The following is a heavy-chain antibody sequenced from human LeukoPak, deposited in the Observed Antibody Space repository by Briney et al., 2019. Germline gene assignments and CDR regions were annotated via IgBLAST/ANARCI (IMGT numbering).Heavy chain of an antibody. CDR2: IFSGGST. J-gene: IGHJ3*01. D-gene: IGHD2-15*01. Sequence: GGSLRLSCAASVNVRSNYMSWVRQAPGKGLEWVSVIFSGGSTSYADSVKGRFTISRDNSKNTVYLQIDGLRTEDTGVYYCATNVVVVAATGVLDVWGQGTMVTVSS. CDR3: ATNVVVVAATGVLDV. CDR1: VNVRSNY. V-gene: IGHV3-53*05.